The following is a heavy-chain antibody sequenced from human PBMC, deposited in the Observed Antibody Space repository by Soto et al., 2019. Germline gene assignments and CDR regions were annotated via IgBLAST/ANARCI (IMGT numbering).Heavy chain of an antibody. J-gene: IGHJ6*02. CDR2: IYYSGST. D-gene: IGHD2-15*01. CDR3: ARAVVVAATPGTYYYYGMDV. CDR1: GGSISSGGYY. V-gene: IGHV4-31*03. Sequence: PSETLSLTCTVSGGSISSGGYYWSWIRQHPWKGLEWIGYIYYSGSTYYNPSLKSRVTISVDTSKNQFSLKLSSVTAADTAVYYCARAVVVAATPGTYYYYGMDVWGQGXTVTVYS.